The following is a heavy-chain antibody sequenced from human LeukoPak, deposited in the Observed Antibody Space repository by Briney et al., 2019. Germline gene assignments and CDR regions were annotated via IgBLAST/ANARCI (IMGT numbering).Heavy chain of an antibody. V-gene: IGHV4-59*08. CDR2: IYYSGST. CDR1: GGSISSYY. Sequence: SDPLSHTCSVSGGSISSYYWSWIRQPPGRGLEWLGYIYYSGSTNYNPPLKSRVTISVDTSKNQFSLKLSSVTAADTAVYYCARTYGDYPYYYYGMDVWGQGTTVTVSS. CDR3: ARTYGDYPYYYYGMDV. J-gene: IGHJ6*02. D-gene: IGHD4-17*01.